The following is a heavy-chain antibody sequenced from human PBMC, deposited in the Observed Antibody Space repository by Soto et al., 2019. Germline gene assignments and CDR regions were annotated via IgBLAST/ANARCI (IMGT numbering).Heavy chain of an antibody. Sequence: SETLSLTCTVSGGSISSYYWSWIRQPPGKGLEWIGYIYYSGSTNYNPSLKSRVTISVDTSKNQFSLKLSSVTAADTAVYYCARRLSIYYGMDVWGQGTTVTVSS. CDR1: GGSISSYY. J-gene: IGHJ6*02. CDR2: IYYSGST. D-gene: IGHD2-2*02. CDR3: ARRLSIYYGMDV. V-gene: IGHV4-59*01.